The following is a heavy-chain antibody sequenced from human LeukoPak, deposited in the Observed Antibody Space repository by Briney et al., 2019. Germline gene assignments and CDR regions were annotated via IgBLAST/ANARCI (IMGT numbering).Heavy chain of an antibody. J-gene: IGHJ4*02. V-gene: IGHV1-18*01. Sequence: ASVKVSCKAYGYTFTNYGITWVRQAPGQGLEWMGWISANNGNTNYAQKLQGRVTMTTDTSTSTVYMELRSLRSDDTAVYYCASRSGTTPYYFDYWGQGTLVTVSS. CDR1: GYTFTNYG. CDR3: ASRSGTTPYYFDY. D-gene: IGHD4-17*01. CDR2: ISANNGNT.